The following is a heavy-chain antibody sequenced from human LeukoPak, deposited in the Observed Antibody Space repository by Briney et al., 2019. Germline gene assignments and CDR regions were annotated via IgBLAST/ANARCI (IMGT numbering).Heavy chain of an antibody. CDR1: GDSVSSNSAA. Sequence: SQTLSLTCAISGDSVSSNSAAWNWIRQSPSRGLEWLGRTYYRSKWYNDYAVSVKSRITINPDTSKNQFSLQLDSVTPEDTAVYYCARGGQWLVLRAFDIWGQGTMVTVSS. CDR3: ARGGQWLVLRAFDI. CDR2: TYYRSKWYN. J-gene: IGHJ3*02. V-gene: IGHV6-1*01. D-gene: IGHD6-19*01.